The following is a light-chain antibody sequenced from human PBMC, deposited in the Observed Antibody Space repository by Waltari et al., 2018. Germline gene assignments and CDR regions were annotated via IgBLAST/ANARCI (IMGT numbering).Light chain of an antibody. CDR1: PSILTW. V-gene: IGKV1-5*03. Sequence: DIQMPQSPPTLSASVGDSVTITSRASPSILTWLAWYQQKPGKAPRLLLSKSSSLQSGVPSRFSGSGSVTEFTLTISSLQPDDFATYYCQQYNTYSPGPTFGGGTKVEIK. CDR3: QQYNTYSPGPT. CDR2: KSS. J-gene: IGKJ4*01.